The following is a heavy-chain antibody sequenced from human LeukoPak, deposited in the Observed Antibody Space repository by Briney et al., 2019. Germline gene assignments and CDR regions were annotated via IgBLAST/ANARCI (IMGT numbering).Heavy chain of an antibody. CDR1: GYSFTSYW. J-gene: IGHJ4*02. CDR3: ARQPPFTTVTTKVDY. Sequence: PGESLKISCKGSGYSFTSYWIGWVRQMPGKGLEWMGLIYPGDSDTRYSPSFQGQVTISADKSISTAYLQWSSLKASDTAMYYCARQPPFTTVTTKVDYWGQGTLVTVSS. D-gene: IGHD4-17*01. V-gene: IGHV5-51*01. CDR2: IYPGDSDT.